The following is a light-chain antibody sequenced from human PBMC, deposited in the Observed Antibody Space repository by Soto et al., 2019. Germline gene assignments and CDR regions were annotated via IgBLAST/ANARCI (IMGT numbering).Light chain of an antibody. V-gene: IGKV3-15*01. J-gene: IGKJ5*01. CDR3: QQYNNWGLIT. Sequence: EIVMTQSPATLSVSPGERATLSCRASQSVSSNLAWYQQKPGQAPTLLIYGASTRATGIPARFSGSGSGTEFTLTISRLQSEDFAVYYCQQYNNWGLITFGPGTRVEIK. CDR1: QSVSSN. CDR2: GAS.